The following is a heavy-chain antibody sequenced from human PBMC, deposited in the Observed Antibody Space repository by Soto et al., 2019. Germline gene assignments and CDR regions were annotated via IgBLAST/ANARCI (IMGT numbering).Heavy chain of an antibody. CDR3: ARDGGVSRAGLDY. Sequence: QVQLQESGPGLVKPSETLSLTCTVSGGSISSGSYYWSWIRQPPGKGREWIGYVNYRGSTNYNRSLKSRVTISVDTSKNQFSLTLTSVTAADTAVYFCARDGGVSRAGLDYWGQGTLVTVSS. CDR2: VNYRGST. V-gene: IGHV4-61*01. D-gene: IGHD3-16*01. J-gene: IGHJ4*02. CDR1: GGSISSGSYY.